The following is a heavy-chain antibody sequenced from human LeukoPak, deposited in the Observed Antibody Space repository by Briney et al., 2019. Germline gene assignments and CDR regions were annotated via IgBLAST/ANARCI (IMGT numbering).Heavy chain of an antibody. Sequence: SVKVSCKASGGTFSSYAISWVRQTPGQGLEWMGGIIPIFGTANYAQKFQGRVTIAADESTSTAYMELSSLRSEDTAVYYCARGHYDSSGYFTFDYWGQGTLVTVSS. J-gene: IGHJ4*02. D-gene: IGHD3-22*01. V-gene: IGHV1-69*13. CDR1: GGTFSSYA. CDR3: ARGHYDSSGYFTFDY. CDR2: IIPIFGTA.